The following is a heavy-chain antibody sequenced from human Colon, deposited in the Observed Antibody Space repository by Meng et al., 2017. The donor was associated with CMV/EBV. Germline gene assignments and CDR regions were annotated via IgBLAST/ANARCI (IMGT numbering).Heavy chain of an antibody. J-gene: IGHJ4*02. V-gene: IGHV4-31*03. CDR2: MYYTGST. D-gene: IGHD5-12*01. CDR3: ARDSGYGHFDY. CDR1: HGSITSGGYY. Sequence: CTVSHGSITSGGYYWSWIRHVPGKGLEWIGYMYYTGSTFYNPSLKSRTTISVSTSDNQFSLKLTSMTAADTAVYYCARDSGYGHFDYWGQGVLVTVSS.